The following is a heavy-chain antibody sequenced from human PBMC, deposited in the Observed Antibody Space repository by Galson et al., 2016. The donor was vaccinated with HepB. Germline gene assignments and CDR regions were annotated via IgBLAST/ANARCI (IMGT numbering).Heavy chain of an antibody. CDR1: GFTSSRNA. D-gene: IGHD4-17*01. CDR3: ASLQGYGDYGAYRYYSKDV. CDR2: ISYDGNNK. J-gene: IGHJ6*02. Sequence: SLRLSCAASGFTSSRNAFHWVRQAPGKGLEWVAVISYDGNNKKYLDSVKGRFPISRDNSYNTVYLQMNSLRADDTAVYYCASLQGYGDYGAYRYYSKDVWGQGTTVTVSS. V-gene: IGHV3-30-3*01.